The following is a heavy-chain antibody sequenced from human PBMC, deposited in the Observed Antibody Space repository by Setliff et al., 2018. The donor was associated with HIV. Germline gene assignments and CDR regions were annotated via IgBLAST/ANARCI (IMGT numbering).Heavy chain of an antibody. V-gene: IGHV5-51*01. CDR2: IFPGDSKM. J-gene: IGHJ4*02. Sequence: GESLKISCKGSGYSFTSYWIAWVRQKPGKGLEWMGIIFPGDSKMHYSPSFQGRVTLSADKSISTAYLQWSSLQASDSGMYYCARGIAALTASFDYWGQGSLVTVSS. D-gene: IGHD2-21*02. CDR3: ARGIAALTASFDY. CDR1: GYSFTSYW.